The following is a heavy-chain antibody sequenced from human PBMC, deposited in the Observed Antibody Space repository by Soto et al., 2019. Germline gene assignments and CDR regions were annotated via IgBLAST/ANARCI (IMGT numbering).Heavy chain of an antibody. V-gene: IGHV5-51*01. Sequence: GESLKISCKGSGYSFTSYWIGWVRQMPGKGLEWMGIIYPGDSDTRYSPSFQGQVTISADKSISTAYLQWSSLKASDTAMYYCARHMAMGYRRDPYYYDDTAFSDRWTTAIGSA. D-gene: IGHD5-18*01. CDR3: ARHMAMGYRRDPYYYDDTAF. J-gene: IGHJ6*04. CDR1: GYSFTSYW. CDR2: IYPGDSDT.